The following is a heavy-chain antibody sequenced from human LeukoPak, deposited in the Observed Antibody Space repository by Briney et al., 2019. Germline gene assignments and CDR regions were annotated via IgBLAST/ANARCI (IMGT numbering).Heavy chain of an antibody. V-gene: IGHV6-1*01. CDR3: ARVGKRMAAAGDYYFYMDV. CDR2: TYYRATWYN. D-gene: IGHD6-13*01. CDR1: GDSVSINTAA. J-gene: IGHJ6*03. Sequence: SQTLSLTCAISGDSVSINTAAWNWIRQSPSRGLEWLGRTYYRATWYNDYAVSVKSRITINPDTSKNHFSLQLNSVTPEDTAVYYCARVGKRMAAAGDYYFYMDVWGKGTTVTISS.